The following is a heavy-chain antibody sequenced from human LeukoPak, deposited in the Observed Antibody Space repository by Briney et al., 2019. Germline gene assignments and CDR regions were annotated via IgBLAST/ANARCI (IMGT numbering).Heavy chain of an antibody. J-gene: IGHJ3*01. Sequence: GGSLRLSCAASGFTFSSYWMSWVRQAPGKGLEWVANIKQDGSEKYYVDSVKGRFTISRDNAKNPLYLQMNSLRAEDTAVYYCATGQSDYDFWSGPPGEVWGQGTMVTVSS. CDR1: GFTFSSYW. D-gene: IGHD3-3*01. CDR2: IKQDGSEK. CDR3: ATGQSDYDFWSGPPGEV. V-gene: IGHV3-7*01.